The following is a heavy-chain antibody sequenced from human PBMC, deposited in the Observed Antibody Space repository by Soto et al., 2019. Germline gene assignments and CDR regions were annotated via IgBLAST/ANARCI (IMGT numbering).Heavy chain of an antibody. Sequence: GESLKISCKGSGYSFTSYWISWVRQMPGKGLEWMGRINPSDSYTNYRPSFQSHVTISADKSISTAYLQWSSLKASNTAMYYCARLDFDGPYYYYGMDVWGQGTTVTVSS. CDR3: ARLDFDGPYYYYGMDV. CDR2: INPSDSYT. J-gene: IGHJ6*02. CDR1: GYSFTSYW. D-gene: IGHD3-9*01. V-gene: IGHV5-10-1*01.